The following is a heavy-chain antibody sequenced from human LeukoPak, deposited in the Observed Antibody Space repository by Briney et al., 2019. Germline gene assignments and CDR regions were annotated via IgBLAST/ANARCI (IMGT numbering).Heavy chain of an antibody. Sequence: ASVKVSCKASGYTFTGYYMHWVRQAPGQGLEWMGWINPNSGGTNYAQKFQGRVTMTRDTSISTAYMELSRLRSDDTAVYYCAAMWQLVLGYYYYYYMDVWGKGTTVTVSS. CDR2: INPNSGGT. V-gene: IGHV1-2*02. CDR3: AAMWQLVLGYYYYYYMDV. D-gene: IGHD6-13*01. CDR1: GYTFTGYY. J-gene: IGHJ6*03.